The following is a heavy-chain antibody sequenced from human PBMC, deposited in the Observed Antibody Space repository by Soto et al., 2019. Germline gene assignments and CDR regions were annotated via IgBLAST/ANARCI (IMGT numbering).Heavy chain of an antibody. CDR3: VTEMRHTSGWYGAFDI. CDR1: GFSLSNAW. Sequence: EVQLVQSGGGLVKPGGSLRLSCAASGFSLSNAWMDWVRQAPGKGLEWVGRIKSLSDGGASDYSEAVKGRFTISGDDSRNTLYLQLNSLKTEDTAVYYCVTEMRHTSGWYGAFDIWGQGTMVTVSS. CDR2: IKSLSDGGAS. D-gene: IGHD6-19*01. J-gene: IGHJ3*02. V-gene: IGHV3-15*01.